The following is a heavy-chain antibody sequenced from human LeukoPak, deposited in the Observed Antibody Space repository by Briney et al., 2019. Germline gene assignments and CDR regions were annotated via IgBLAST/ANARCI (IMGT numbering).Heavy chain of an antibody. J-gene: IGHJ4*02. Sequence: PSQTLSLTCTVSGGSISSGDYYWGWIRQPPGKGLEWIGYIYYSGTTYYNPSLKSRLTISLDTSKNQFFLKLNSVTAADTAVYYCATTGYSFRGGEFWGQGTLVTVS. CDR2: IYYSGTT. CDR1: GGSISSGDYY. CDR3: ATTGYSFRGGEF. V-gene: IGHV4-30-4*08. D-gene: IGHD3-16*01.